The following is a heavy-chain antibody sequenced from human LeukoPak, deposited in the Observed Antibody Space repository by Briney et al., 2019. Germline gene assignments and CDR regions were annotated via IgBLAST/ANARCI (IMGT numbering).Heavy chain of an antibody. Sequence: SGTLSLTCTVSGGSISSNNWWSWVRLPPGKGLEWIGEIYHSGNTNYNPSLKSRVTISGDKSKNQFSLRLSSVTAADTAVYYCARNLGYFQADSWGQGTLVTVSS. D-gene: IGHD5-18*01. CDR2: IYHSGNT. CDR3: ARNLGYFQADS. V-gene: IGHV4-4*02. CDR1: GGSISSNNW. J-gene: IGHJ4*02.